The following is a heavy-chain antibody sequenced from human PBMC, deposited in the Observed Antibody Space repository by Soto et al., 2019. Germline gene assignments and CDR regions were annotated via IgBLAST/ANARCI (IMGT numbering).Heavy chain of an antibody. Sequence: EVQLVESGGGLVQPGGSLRLSCAASGFTFSSYEMNWVRQAPGKGLEWVSYISSSGSTIYYADSVKGRFTISRDNAKNSLYLQMNSLRAEDTAVYYCARDQYYGSGDLGAGYYYGMDVWGQGTTVTVSS. CDR2: ISSSGSTI. CDR1: GFTFSSYE. D-gene: IGHD3-10*01. J-gene: IGHJ6*02. CDR3: ARDQYYGSGDLGAGYYYGMDV. V-gene: IGHV3-48*03.